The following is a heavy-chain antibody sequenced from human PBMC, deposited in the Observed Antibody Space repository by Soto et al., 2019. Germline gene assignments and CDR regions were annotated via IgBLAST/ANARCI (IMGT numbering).Heavy chain of an antibody. CDR2: VDSDGTTT. CDR3: ARGAFRAYYCDY. Sequence: PGGSLRLSCAASGFSFSNYWIHWVRQDPGKGLVWVSRVDSDGTTTNYADSVKGRFTISRDNAKNTVYLQMNSLRAEDTAIYYCARGAFRAYYCDYWGLGTLVTVSS. V-gene: IGHV3-74*01. J-gene: IGHJ4*02. CDR1: GFSFSNYW.